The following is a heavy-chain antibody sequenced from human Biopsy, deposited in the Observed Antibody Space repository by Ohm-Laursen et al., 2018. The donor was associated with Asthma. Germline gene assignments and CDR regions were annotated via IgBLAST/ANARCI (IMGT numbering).Heavy chain of an antibody. J-gene: IGHJ5*02. Sequence: SQTLSLTCTVSGGSIRSHDWTWIRLPPGKGLEYIGDVSHTGSTNHNPSLKSRVTMSLDTSKNQFSLRLTSVTPADTAVYYCARLADCSGGACYSYGWFDPWGQGTRVTVSS. V-gene: IGHV4-59*11. CDR1: GGSIRSHD. D-gene: IGHD2-15*01. CDR2: VSHTGST. CDR3: ARLADCSGGACYSYGWFDP.